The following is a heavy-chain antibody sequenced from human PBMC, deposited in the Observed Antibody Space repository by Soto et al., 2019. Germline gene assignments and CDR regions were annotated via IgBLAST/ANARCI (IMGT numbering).Heavy chain of an antibody. CDR3: AKEDYDFWSGSRSPSDY. D-gene: IGHD3-3*01. Sequence: QVQLVESGGGVVQPGRSLRLSCAASGFTFSSYGMHWVRQAPGKGLDWVAVISYDGSNKYYADSVKGRFTISRDNSKNTLYLQMNSLRAEDTAVYYCAKEDYDFWSGSRSPSDYWGQGTLVTVSS. CDR1: GFTFSSYG. CDR2: ISYDGSNK. J-gene: IGHJ4*02. V-gene: IGHV3-30*18.